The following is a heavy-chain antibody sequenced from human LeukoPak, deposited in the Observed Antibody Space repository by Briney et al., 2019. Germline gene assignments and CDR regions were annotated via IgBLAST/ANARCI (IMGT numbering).Heavy chain of an antibody. CDR2: IYHSGST. V-gene: IGHV4-30-2*01. CDR3: ARMTTVTTENNWFDP. D-gene: IGHD4-17*01. Sequence: SQTLSLTCTVSGGSISSGSYYWSWIRQPPGKGLEWIGYIYHSGSTYYNPSLKSRVTISVDRSKNQFSLKLSSVTAADTAVYYCARMTTVTTENNWFDPWGQGTLVTVSS. J-gene: IGHJ5*02. CDR1: GGSISSGSYY.